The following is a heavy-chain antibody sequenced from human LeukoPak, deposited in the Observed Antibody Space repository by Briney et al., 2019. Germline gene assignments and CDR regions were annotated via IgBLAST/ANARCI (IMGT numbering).Heavy chain of an antibody. CDR1: GGIFSSYA. CDR2: IIPILGIA. CDR3: ARDLPPYYFDY. V-gene: IGHV1-69*04. Sequence: SVEVPFKASGGIFSSYAISWVRQAPGQGLEWMGRIIPILGIANYAQKFQGRVTITADKSTSTAYMDLSSLRSEDTAVYYCARDLPPYYFDYWGQGTLVTVSS. J-gene: IGHJ4*02.